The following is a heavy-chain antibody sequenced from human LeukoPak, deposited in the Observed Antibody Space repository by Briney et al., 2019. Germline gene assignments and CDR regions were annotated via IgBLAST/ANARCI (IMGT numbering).Heavy chain of an antibody. D-gene: IGHD2-15*01. CDR2: IYPGDSDI. J-gene: IGHJ4*02. V-gene: IGHV5-51*01. CDR1: GYSFTNYW. Sequence: GESLKISCTGSGYSFTNYWIDWVRQMPGKGLEWMGLIYPGDSDIRYSPSFQGQVTISADKSISTAYLQWSSLKASDTAMYYCARRIGGSKTIDYWGQGTLVTVSS. CDR3: ARRIGGSKTIDY.